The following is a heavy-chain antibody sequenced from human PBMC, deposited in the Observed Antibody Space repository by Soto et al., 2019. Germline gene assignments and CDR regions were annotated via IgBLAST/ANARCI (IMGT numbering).Heavy chain of an antibody. J-gene: IGHJ4*02. D-gene: IGHD1-26*01. Sequence: GSLRLSCAASGFTFSRYAMHWVRQAPGKGLEWVAVISRDGSHKYYLDSVKGRFTISRDNSKDTVNLLMNSLRDDDSAMYYCARSRNSAVADSFDFWGQGTLVTVSS. CDR1: GFTFSRYA. V-gene: IGHV3-30*04. CDR2: ISRDGSHK. CDR3: ARSRNSAVADSFDF.